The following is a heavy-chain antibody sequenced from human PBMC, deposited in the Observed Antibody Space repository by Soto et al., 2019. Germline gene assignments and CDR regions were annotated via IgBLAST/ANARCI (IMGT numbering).Heavy chain of an antibody. CDR2: ISAYNGNT. Sequence: ASVKVSCKASGYTFTSYGISWVRQAPGQGLVGMGWISAYNGNTNYAQKLQGRVTMTTDTSTSTAYMELRSLRSDDTAVYYCARARRDSIAARYYYYYMDVWGKGTTVTVSS. CDR1: GYTFTSYG. CDR3: ARARRDSIAARYYYYYMDV. J-gene: IGHJ6*03. D-gene: IGHD6-6*01. V-gene: IGHV1-18*01.